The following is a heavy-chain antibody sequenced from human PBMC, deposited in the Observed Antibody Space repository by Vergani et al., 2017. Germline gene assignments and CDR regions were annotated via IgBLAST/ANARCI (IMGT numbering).Heavy chain of an antibody. CDR3: ARDRSIVDCSSTRCYAYFDS. V-gene: IGHV1-18*01. J-gene: IGHJ4*02. CDR1: GYTFTNYG. CDR2: ISAYNGNT. D-gene: IGHD2-2*01. Sequence: QVQLVQSRAEVKKPGASVKVSCKASGYTFTNYGINWVRQAPGQGLEWMGWISAYNGNTNYAQKLQGRVTMTTDTSTSTAYMELRSLRSDDTAVYYCARDRSIVDCSSTRCYAYFDSGGQGPLVTVSS.